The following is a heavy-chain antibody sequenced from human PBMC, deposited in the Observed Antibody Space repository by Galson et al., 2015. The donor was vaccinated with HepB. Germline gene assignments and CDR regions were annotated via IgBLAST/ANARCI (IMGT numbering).Heavy chain of an antibody. J-gene: IGHJ4*02. CDR2: ISGLNGQT. Sequence: SVKVSCKASGYPFYSYGITWVRQAPGQGLEWMGWISGLNGQTQYAQKVQGRVTMTADTASTIAYLEMTDLRSDDTAVYFCARDVAYCPNGECLYYFDSWGQGTLVSVSS. D-gene: IGHD2-8*01. CDR3: ARDVAYCPNGECLYYFDS. CDR1: GYPFYSYG. V-gene: IGHV1-18*01.